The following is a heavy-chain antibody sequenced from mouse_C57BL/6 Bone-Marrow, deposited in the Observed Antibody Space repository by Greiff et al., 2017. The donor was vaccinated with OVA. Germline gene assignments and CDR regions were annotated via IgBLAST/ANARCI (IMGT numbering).Heavy chain of an antibody. CDR3: ARPEYYGSSPYWYFDV. CDR2: ISSGSSTI. J-gene: IGHJ1*03. D-gene: IGHD1-1*01. Sequence: EVQLMESGGGLVKPGGSLKLSCAASGFTFSDYGMHWVRQAPEKGLEWVAYISSGSSTIYYADTVKGRFTISRDNAKNTLFLQMTSLMSEYTAMYYCARPEYYGSSPYWYFDVWGTGTTVTVSS. V-gene: IGHV5-17*01. CDR1: GFTFSDYG.